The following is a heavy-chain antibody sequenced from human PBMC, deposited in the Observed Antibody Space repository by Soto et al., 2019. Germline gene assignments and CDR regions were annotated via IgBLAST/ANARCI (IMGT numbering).Heavy chain of an antibody. CDR3: ARDARGTRGFDEMDI. Sequence: QVHLVQSGAEVKKPGASVKVSCKASGYIFTGYHIHWVRQAPGRGLEWMGWSNTNSGDTEYAQNFQGRVTMTRATSFNLVYMEMSGLMSDDTAVYYCARDARGTRGFDEMDIWGQGTTVTVSS. CDR1: GYIFTGYH. CDR2: SNTNSGDT. D-gene: IGHD3-9*01. J-gene: IGHJ6*02. V-gene: IGHV1-2*02.